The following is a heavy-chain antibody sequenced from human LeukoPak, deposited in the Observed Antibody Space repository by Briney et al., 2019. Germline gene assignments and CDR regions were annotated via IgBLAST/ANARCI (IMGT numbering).Heavy chain of an antibody. D-gene: IGHD3-10*01. Sequence: GGSLRLSCAASEFVFSDYYMSWIRQAPGKGLEWVSYISDSGSTIYYADSVKGRFTLSRDNVNNSLYLQMNGLRAEDTAVYYCAREMEGDYGSGTFFDLWGQGNMVTVSS. J-gene: IGHJ4*02. CDR3: AREMEGDYGSGTFFDL. CDR1: EFVFSDYY. V-gene: IGHV3-11*01. CDR2: ISDSGSTI.